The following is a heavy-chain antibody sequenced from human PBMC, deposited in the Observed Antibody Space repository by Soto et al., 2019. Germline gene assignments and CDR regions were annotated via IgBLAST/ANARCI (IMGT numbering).Heavy chain of an antibody. CDR3: AKARGNGDTPDYYYGMDV. CDR1: GFTFDDYA. CDR2: ISWNSGSI. D-gene: IGHD2-8*01. J-gene: IGHJ6*02. Sequence: GGSLRLSCAASGFTFDDYAMHWVRQAPGKGLEWVSGISWNSGSIGYADSVKGRFTISRDNAKNSLYLQMNSLRAEDTALYYCAKARGNGDTPDYYYGMDVWGQGTTVTVSS. V-gene: IGHV3-9*01.